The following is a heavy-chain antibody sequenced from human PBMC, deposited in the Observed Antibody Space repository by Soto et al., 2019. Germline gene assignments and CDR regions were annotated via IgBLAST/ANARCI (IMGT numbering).Heavy chain of an antibody. Sequence: ASVKVSCKASGYTFTGYDMHWVRQAPGQGLEWMGWINPNSGGTNYAQKFQGWVTMTRDTSISTAYMELSRLRSDDTAVYYCTIVVVPAAMAFDPCGPGPLLTVST. V-gene: IGHV1-2*04. CDR3: TIVVVPAAMAFDP. CDR1: GYTFTGYD. J-gene: IGHJ5*02. D-gene: IGHD2-2*01. CDR2: INPNSGGT.